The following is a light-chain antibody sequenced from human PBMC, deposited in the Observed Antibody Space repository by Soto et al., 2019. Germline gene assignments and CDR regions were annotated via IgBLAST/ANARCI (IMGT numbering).Light chain of an antibody. CDR3: QQYNAYPWT. Sequence: DIRMTQSPSTLSASVGDRVTITCRASQSTANWLVWYQQKPGKAPKVLIYDASNLKSGVPSRFSGSGYGTEFTLTIDTLQPDDFSTYYCQQYNAYPWTFGQGTKVDIK. CDR1: QSTANW. V-gene: IGKV1-5*01. J-gene: IGKJ1*01. CDR2: DAS.